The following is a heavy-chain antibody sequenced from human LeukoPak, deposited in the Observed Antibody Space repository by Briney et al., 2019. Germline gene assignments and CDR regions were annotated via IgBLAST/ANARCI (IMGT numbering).Heavy chain of an antibody. D-gene: IGHD3-10*01. CDR1: GFTFSSYS. J-gene: IGHJ3*02. CDR3: AKEPLSGSYYAFDI. CDR2: ISGSGGST. Sequence: GGSLRLSCAASGFTFSSYSMNWVRLAPGKGLEWVSAISGSGGSTYYADSVKGRFTISRDNSKNTLYLQMNSLRAEDTAVYYCAKEPLSGSYYAFDIWGQGTMVTVSS. V-gene: IGHV3-23*01.